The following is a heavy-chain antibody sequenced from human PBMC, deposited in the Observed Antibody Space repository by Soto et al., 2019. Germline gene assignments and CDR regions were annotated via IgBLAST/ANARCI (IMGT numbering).Heavy chain of an antibody. Sequence: GGSLRLSCAASGFTFSSYGMHWVRQAPGKGLEWVAVISYDGSNKYYADSVKGRFTISRDNSKNTLYLQMNSLRAEDTAVYYCANGPSYGWLLSFGDYWGQGTLVTVSS. V-gene: IGHV3-30*18. J-gene: IGHJ4*02. D-gene: IGHD6-19*01. CDR3: ANGPSYGWLLSFGDY. CDR2: ISYDGSNK. CDR1: GFTFSSYG.